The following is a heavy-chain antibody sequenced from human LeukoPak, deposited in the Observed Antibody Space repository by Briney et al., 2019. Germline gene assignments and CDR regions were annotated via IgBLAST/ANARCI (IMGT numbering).Heavy chain of an antibody. Sequence: PSETLSLTCTVSGGSISSYYWGWIRQPPGKGLEWIGSIYYSGSTYYNPSLKSRVTISVDTSKNQFSLKLSSVTAADTAVYYCARALYSGSSLDYWGQGTLVTVSS. CDR3: ARALYSGSSLDY. CDR1: GGSISSYY. D-gene: IGHD1-26*01. CDR2: IYYSGST. J-gene: IGHJ4*02. V-gene: IGHV4-39*01.